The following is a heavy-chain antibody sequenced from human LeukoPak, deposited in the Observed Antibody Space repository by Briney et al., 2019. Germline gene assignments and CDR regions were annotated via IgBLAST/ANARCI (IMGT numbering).Heavy chain of an antibody. CDR3: AKDRDIVGASYFDY. D-gene: IGHD1-26*01. CDR1: GFTFSSYA. V-gene: IGHV3-23*01. Sequence: PGGSLRLSCAAPGFTFSSYAMSWVRQAPGKGLEWVSAISGSGGSTYYADSVKGRFTISRDNSKNTLYLQMNSLRAEDTAVYYCAKDRDIVGASYFDYWGQGTLVTVSS. CDR2: ISGSGGST. J-gene: IGHJ4*02.